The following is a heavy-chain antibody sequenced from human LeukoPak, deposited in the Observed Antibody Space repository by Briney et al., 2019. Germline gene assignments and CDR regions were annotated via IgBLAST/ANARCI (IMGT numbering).Heavy chain of an antibody. J-gene: IGHJ4*02. V-gene: IGHV4-34*01. Sequence: SETLSLTCAVYGGSFSGYYWSWIRQPPGKGLEWIGEINHSGSTNYNPSLKSRVTISGDTSKNQFSLKLSSVTAADTAVYYCARLNYYGSGRYFHFDHWGQGTLVTVSS. CDR2: INHSGST. D-gene: IGHD3-10*01. CDR3: ARLNYYGSGRYFHFDH. CDR1: GGSFSGYY.